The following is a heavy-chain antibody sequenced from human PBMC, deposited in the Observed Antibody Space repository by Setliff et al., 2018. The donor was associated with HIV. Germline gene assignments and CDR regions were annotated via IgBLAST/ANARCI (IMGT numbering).Heavy chain of an antibody. J-gene: IGHJ4*02. Sequence: GGSLRLFCAASGVTFSNAWMSWVRQAPGKGLVWVGRIKSKTDGGTTDYAAPVKGRFTISRDDSKNTLYLQMNSLKTEDPAVYYCTTDPTSYYDSSGYSCFASWCQRTLVTVSS. D-gene: IGHD3-22*01. CDR2: IKSKTDGGTT. CDR3: TTDPTSYYDSSGYSCFAS. CDR1: GVTFSNAW. V-gene: IGHV3-15*01.